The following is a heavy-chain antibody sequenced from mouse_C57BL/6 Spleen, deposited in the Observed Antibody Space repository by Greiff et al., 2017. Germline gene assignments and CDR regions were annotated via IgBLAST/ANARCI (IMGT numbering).Heavy chain of an antibody. V-gene: IGHV2-2*01. Sequence: VQLQQSGPGLVQPSQSLSITCTVSGFSLTSYGVHWVRQSPGKGLEWLGVIWSGGSTDYNASFLSRLSISKDNSKSQVFFKMNSLQADDTAIYYCARKTTVVVDAMDYWGQGTSVTVSS. CDR1: GFSLTSYG. J-gene: IGHJ4*01. CDR3: ARKTTVVVDAMDY. D-gene: IGHD1-1*01. CDR2: IWSGGST.